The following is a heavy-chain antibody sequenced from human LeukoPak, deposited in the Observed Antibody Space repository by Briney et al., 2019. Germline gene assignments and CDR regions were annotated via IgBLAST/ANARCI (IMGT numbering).Heavy chain of an antibody. CDR3: ARRRWQHSYKTFDI. CDR2: IYYRGTT. D-gene: IGHD5-24*01. CDR1: GGSINNDY. Sequence: PSETLSLTCTVSGGSINNDYWTWIREPPGKGLEWIGYIYYRGTTDYNSSLKSRVTISIDTSMNQFSLKLNSVTAADTAVYYCARRRWQHSYKTFDIWGQGTMVTVSS. V-gene: IGHV4-59*01. J-gene: IGHJ3*02.